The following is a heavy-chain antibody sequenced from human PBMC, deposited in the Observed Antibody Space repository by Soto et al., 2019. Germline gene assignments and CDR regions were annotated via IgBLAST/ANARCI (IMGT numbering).Heavy chain of an antibody. Sequence: EVPLVESGGGLIKPGGSLRLSCAASGFTFSSYTMNWVRQAPGKGLEWVSFISSSGTYTYYADSLKGRFTISRDNAKDSLYLQMNSLRAEDTAVYYCARKKGDTFDIWGQGTMVTVSS. J-gene: IGHJ3*02. V-gene: IGHV3-21*01. CDR1: GFTFSSYT. CDR2: ISSSGTYT. CDR3: ARKKGDTFDI.